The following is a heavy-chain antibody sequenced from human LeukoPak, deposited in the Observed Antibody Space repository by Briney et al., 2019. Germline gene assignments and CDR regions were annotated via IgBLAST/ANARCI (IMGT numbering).Heavy chain of an antibody. CDR3: ARGRSLHRTDYFDY. CDR2: IIPIFGTA. D-gene: IGHD1-14*01. V-gene: IGHV1-69*05. CDR1: GGTFSSYA. J-gene: IGHJ4*02. Sequence: GASVKVSCKASGGTFSSYAISWVRQAPGQGLEWMGGIIPIFGTANYAQKFQGRVTMTTDTSTSTAYMELRSLRSDDTAVYYCARGRSLHRTDYFDYWGQGTLVTVSS.